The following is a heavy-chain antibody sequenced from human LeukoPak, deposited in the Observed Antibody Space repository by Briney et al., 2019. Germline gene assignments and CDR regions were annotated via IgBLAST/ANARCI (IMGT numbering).Heavy chain of an antibody. J-gene: IGHJ4*02. V-gene: IGHV3-23*01. CDR1: GFIFSNYA. CDR2: ISAGGDKT. Sequence: GGSLRLSCAGTGFIFSNYAMSWVRQAPGKGLEWVSDISAGGDKTYYADSVKGRFTISRDNSQNTLYLQMNSLRAEDTAVYYCATYRQVLLPFESWGQGTLVTVSS. D-gene: IGHD2/OR15-2a*01. CDR3: ATYRQVLLPFES.